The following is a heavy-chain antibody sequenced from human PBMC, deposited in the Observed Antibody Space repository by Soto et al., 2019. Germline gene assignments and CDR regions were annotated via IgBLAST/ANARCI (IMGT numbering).Heavy chain of an antibody. CDR3: ARLQFGEGFDY. V-gene: IGHV4-30-2*01. CDR2: ILHTGGT. Sequence: SETLSLTCAVSGGSISGGGFSWSWIRQPPGKGLEWIGYILHTGGTQYNPSLKSRVSMSVDKSKNQFSLHLTSVTAADTAVYYCARLQFGEGFDYWGQGALVTV. D-gene: IGHD3-10*01. J-gene: IGHJ4*02. CDR1: GGSISGGGFS.